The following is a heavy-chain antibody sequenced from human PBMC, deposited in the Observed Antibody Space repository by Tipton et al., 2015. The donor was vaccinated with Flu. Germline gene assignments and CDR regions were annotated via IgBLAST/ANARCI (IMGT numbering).Heavy chain of an antibody. Sequence: TLSLTCSVSGGSIGTYYWNWIRQPPGKGLEWIGYVYYSGITYYNPSLKGRVSISIDTSKDQFSLQVFSVTAADTGVYFCARGPFWSASPDYWGQGTLVTVSS. CDR1: GGSIGTYY. V-gene: IGHV4-59*01. CDR2: VYYSGIT. D-gene: IGHD3-3*01. J-gene: IGHJ4*02. CDR3: ARGPFWSASPDY.